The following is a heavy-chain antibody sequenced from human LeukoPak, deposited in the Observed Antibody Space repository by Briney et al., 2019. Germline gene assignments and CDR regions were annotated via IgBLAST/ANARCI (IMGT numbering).Heavy chain of an antibody. CDR2: ISGSGGST. D-gene: IGHD3-10*02. Sequence: GGSLRLSCAVSGFSVTTNDMSWVRQAPGKGLEWVSDISGSGGSTYYADSVKGRFTISRDNAKNSLYLQMNSLRAEDTAVYYCAELGITMIGGVWGKGTTVTISS. CDR1: GFSVTTND. CDR3: AELGITMIGGV. V-gene: IGHV3-48*03. J-gene: IGHJ6*04.